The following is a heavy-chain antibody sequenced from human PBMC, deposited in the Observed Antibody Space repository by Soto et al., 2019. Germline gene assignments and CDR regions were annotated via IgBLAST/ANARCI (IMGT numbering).Heavy chain of an antibody. D-gene: IGHD6-19*01. V-gene: IGHV3-30*18. CDR1: GFTFSSYG. CDR2: ISYDGSNK. J-gene: IGHJ4*02. Sequence: GGSLRLSCAASGFTFSSYGMHWVREAPGKGLEWVAVISYDGSNKYYADSVKGRFTIPRDNSKNTLYLQMNSLRAEDTAVYYCAKGSSGWFTFFDFWGQGTLVTVSS. CDR3: AKGSSGWFTFFDF.